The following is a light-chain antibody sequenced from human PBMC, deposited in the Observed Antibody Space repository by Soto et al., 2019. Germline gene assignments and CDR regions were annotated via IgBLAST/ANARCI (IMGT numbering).Light chain of an antibody. Sequence: EMVFTPAPTSLCLSTGGRATLSWMASQSVSRNLAWYQQKPGQAPRLLIYGASSRATGIPDRFSGSGSGTDFTLTISRLEPEDFAVYYCQQYGSSPITIGQGGLLEIK. CDR1: QSVSRN. CDR3: QQYGSSPIT. J-gene: IGKJ5*01. V-gene: IGKV3-20*01. CDR2: GAS.